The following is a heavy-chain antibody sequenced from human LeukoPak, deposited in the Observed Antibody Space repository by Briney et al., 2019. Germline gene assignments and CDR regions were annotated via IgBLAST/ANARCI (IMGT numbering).Heavy chain of an antibody. V-gene: IGHV4-39*01. CDR1: GGSISSSSYY. Sequence: SETLSLTCTVSGGSISSSSYYWGWIRQPPGKGLEWIGSIYYSGSTYYNPSLKSRVTISVDTSKNQFSLKLSSVTAADTAVYYCAARSEDIVVVVAARKRLDYWGQGTLVTVSS. CDR2: IYYSGST. CDR3: AARSEDIVVVVAARKRLDY. J-gene: IGHJ4*02. D-gene: IGHD2-15*01.